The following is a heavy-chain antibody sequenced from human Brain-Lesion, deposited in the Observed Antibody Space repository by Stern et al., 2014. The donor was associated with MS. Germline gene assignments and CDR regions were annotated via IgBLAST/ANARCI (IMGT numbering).Heavy chain of an antibody. CDR3: ARDITGSSAYFAY. CDR1: GFTFDDYA. D-gene: IGHD1-14*01. J-gene: IGHJ4*02. V-gene: IGHV3-9*01. CDR2: ISWNSGTI. Sequence: EVQLVESGGDLVQPGRSLRLSCAAFGFTFDDYAMHWVRQAPGKGLEWVAGISWNSGTIGYADSVKGRFTTSRDNAYSSLYLQMNSLRPEDTALYYCARDITGSSAYFAYWGQGTLVIVSS.